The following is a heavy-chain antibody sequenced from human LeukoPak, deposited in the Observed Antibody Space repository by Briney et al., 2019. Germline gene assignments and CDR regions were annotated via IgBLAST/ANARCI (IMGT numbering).Heavy chain of an antibody. Sequence: SETLSLTCTVSGGSISSYYWSWIRQPPGKGLEWIGYIYYSGSTNYNPSLKSRVTISVDTSKNQFSLKLSSVTAADTAVYYCVRDSGSDYDFDYWGQGTLVTVSS. CDR1: GGSISSYY. V-gene: IGHV4-59*01. CDR2: IYYSGST. J-gene: IGHJ4*02. CDR3: VRDSGSDYDFDY. D-gene: IGHD3-22*01.